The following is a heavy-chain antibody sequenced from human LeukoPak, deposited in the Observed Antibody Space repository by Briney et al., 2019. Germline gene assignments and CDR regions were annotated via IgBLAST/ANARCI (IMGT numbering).Heavy chain of an antibody. D-gene: IGHD1-26*01. J-gene: IGHJ4*02. V-gene: IGHV3-23*01. CDR2: ISGSGGST. Sequence: GGSPRLSCAASGFTFSSYAMSWVHQAPGKGLEWVSAISGSGGSTYYADSVKGRFTISRDNSKNTLYLQMNSLRAEDTAVYYCAKEYSGSYYGYWGQGTLVTVSS. CDR1: GFTFSSYA. CDR3: AKEYSGSYYGY.